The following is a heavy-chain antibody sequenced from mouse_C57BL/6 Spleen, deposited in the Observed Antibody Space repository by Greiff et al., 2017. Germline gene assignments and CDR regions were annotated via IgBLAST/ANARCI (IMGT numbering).Heavy chain of an antibody. CDR1: GFTFSSYA. V-gene: IGHV5-4*01. CDR3: ARGLGLFDY. D-gene: IGHD4-1*01. Sequence: VQLKESGGGLVKPGGSLKLSCAASGFTFSSYAMSWVRQTPEKRLEWVATISDGGSYTYYPDNVKGRFTISRDNAKNNLYLQMSHLKSEDTAMYYCARGLGLFDYWGQGTTLTVSS. J-gene: IGHJ2*01. CDR2: ISDGGSYT.